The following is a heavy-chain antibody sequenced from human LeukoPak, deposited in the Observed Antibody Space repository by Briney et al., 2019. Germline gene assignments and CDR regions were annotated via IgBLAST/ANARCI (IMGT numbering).Heavy chain of an antibody. CDR1: GGSISSYF. J-gene: IGHJ5*02. Sequence: KASETLSLTCTVSGGSISSYFWTWIRKPPGKGLEWIGYIYYSGSTSYNPSLKSRVTMSVDTSKNQFSLSLNSVTAADTAVYYCARGYLDWFDPWGQGTLVTVSS. CDR2: IYYSGST. D-gene: IGHD1-26*01. V-gene: IGHV4-59*01. CDR3: ARGYLDWFDP.